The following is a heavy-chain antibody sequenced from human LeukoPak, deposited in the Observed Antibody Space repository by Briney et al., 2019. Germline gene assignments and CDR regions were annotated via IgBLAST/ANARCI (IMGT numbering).Heavy chain of an antibody. D-gene: IGHD3-22*01. CDR3: ARYDYYDSSGYGY. V-gene: IGHV4-34*01. CDR2: INHSGST. Sequence: SETLSLTCAVYGGSFSGYYSTWIRQPPGKGLEWIGEINHSGSTNYNPSLKSRVTISVDTSKNQFSLKLSSVTAADTAVYYCARYDYYDSSGYGYWGQGTLVTVSS. J-gene: IGHJ4*02. CDR1: GGSFSGYY.